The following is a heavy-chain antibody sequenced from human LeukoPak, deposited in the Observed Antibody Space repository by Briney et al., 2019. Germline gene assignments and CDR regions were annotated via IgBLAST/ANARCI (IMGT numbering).Heavy chain of an antibody. V-gene: IGHV3-7*01. D-gene: IGHD2-15*01. J-gene: IGHJ4*02. Sequence: PGGSLRLSCEASGFSFSNHWMSWVRQAPGKGLEWVAYIKKTGSETYYVDSVKGRFTITRDNTRNSLFLQMYSLRAEDTAVYFCAREDGYCSGGNCYSYFDSWGQGTLVTVSS. CDR2: IKKTGSET. CDR1: GFSFSNHW. CDR3: AREDGYCSGGNCYSYFDS.